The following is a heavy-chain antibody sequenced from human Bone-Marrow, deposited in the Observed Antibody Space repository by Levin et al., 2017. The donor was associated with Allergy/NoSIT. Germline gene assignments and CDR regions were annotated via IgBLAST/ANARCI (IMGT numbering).Heavy chain of an antibody. V-gene: IGHV4-59*01. D-gene: IGHD1-26*01. CDR1: GGSISSYY. J-gene: IGHJ4*02. CDR3: ARDSGSYGVSFDY. Sequence: PSETLSLTCTVSGGSISSYYWSWIRQPPGKGLEWIGYIYYSGSTNYNPSLKSRVTISVDTSKNQFSLKLSSVTAADTAVYYCARDSGSYGVSFDYWGQGTLVTVSS. CDR2: IYYSGST.